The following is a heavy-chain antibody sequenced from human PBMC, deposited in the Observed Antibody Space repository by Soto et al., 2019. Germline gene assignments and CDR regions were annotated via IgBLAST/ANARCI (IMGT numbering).Heavy chain of an antibody. CDR2: IYYSGST. CDR3: ARWWSGSRQGFDP. V-gene: IGHV4-39*07. CDR1: GGSVSSSSYY. J-gene: IGHJ5*02. D-gene: IGHD3-3*01. Sequence: SETLSLTCTVSGGSVSSSSYYWGWIRQPPGKGLEWIGSIYYSGSTYYNPSLKSRVTISVDTSKNQFSLKLSSVTAADTAVYYCARWWSGSRQGFDPWGQGTLVTVSS.